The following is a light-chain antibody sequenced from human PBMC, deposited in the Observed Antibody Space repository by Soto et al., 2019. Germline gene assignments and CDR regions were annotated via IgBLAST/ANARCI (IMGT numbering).Light chain of an antibody. CDR1: QGISSW. CDR2: AAS. J-gene: IGKJ5*01. CDR3: QQANSLPIT. V-gene: IGKV1-12*01. Sequence: DIQMTQSPSSLSASVGYRVTITCRASQGISSWLAWYQKQPGKAPNLLIYAASSLQSGVPSRFSGSESGTDFILTISSLQPEDCAIYFCQQANSLPITFGQGTRLEI.